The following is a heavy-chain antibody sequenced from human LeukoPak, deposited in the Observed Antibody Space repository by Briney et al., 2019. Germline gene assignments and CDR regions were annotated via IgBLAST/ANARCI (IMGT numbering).Heavy chain of an antibody. CDR1: GFTFDDYG. J-gene: IGHJ4*02. Sequence: PGGSLRLSRAASGFTFDDYGMSWVRQAPGKGVEWVSGINWNGGSTGYADSVKGRFTISRDNAKNSLYLQMNSLRAEDTALYYCAREGVTMVRGVINYFDYWGQGTLVTVSS. CDR2: INWNGGST. V-gene: IGHV3-20*04. D-gene: IGHD3-10*01. CDR3: AREGVTMVRGVINYFDY.